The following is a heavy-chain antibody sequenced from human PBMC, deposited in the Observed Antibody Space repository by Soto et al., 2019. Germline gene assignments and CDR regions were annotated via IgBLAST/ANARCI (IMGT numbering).Heavy chain of an antibody. Sequence: SETLSLTCTVSGGSISSGDYYWSWIRQPPGKGLEWIGYIYYSGSTYYNPSLKSRVTISVDTSKNQFPLKLSSVTAADTAVYYCARNKGSYRYYFDYWGQGTLVTVSS. V-gene: IGHV4-30-4*01. CDR3: ARNKGSYRYYFDY. CDR1: GGSISSGDYY. CDR2: IYYSGST. D-gene: IGHD3-16*02. J-gene: IGHJ4*02.